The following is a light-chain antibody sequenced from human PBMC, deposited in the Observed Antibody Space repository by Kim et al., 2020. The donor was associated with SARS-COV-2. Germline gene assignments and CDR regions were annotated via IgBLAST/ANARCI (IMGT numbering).Light chain of an antibody. V-gene: IGKV3-11*01. CDR3: QQRYSWLT. CDR2: DAS. Sequence: IVLTQSPASLSLSPGERATLSCRASQSVATDVAWYQQKPGQAPRLLIYDASNRATGVPARFSGSGSGTDFTLSISSLEPEDFAFYYCQQRYSWLTFGGGTKVDIK. J-gene: IGKJ4*01. CDR1: QSVATD.